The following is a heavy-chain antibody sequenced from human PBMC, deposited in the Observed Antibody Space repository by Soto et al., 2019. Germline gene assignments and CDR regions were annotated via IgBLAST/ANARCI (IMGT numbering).Heavy chain of an antibody. CDR1: GFTFSSYG. CDR2: IWYDGSNT. V-gene: IGHV3-33*01. Sequence: QVQLVESGGGVVQPGRSLRLSCAASGFTFSSYGMHWVRQAPGKGLEWVAVIWYDGSNTHYADSVKGRFTISRDNSKNTAYLQMNSLRAEDTAVYYCACNFDYCGQGTLVTVSS. J-gene: IGHJ4*02. CDR3: ACNFDY.